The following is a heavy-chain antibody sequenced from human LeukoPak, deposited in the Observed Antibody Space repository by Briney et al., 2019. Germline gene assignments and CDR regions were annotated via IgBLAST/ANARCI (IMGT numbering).Heavy chain of an antibody. CDR3: ARVVAAAGSNAFDI. J-gene: IGHJ3*02. V-gene: IGHV3-7*01. Sequence: SGGSLRLSCAVSGFPFSSYWMSWVRQAPGKGLEWVANIKQDGSEKYYVDSVKGRFTISRDNAKNSLYLQMNSLRAEDTAVYYSARVVAAAGSNAFDIWGQGTMVTVSS. D-gene: IGHD6-13*01. CDR2: IKQDGSEK. CDR1: GFPFSSYW.